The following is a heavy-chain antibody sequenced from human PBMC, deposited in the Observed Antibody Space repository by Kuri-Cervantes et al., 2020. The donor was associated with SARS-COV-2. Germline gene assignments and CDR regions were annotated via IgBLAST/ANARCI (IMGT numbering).Heavy chain of an antibody. D-gene: IGHD3-10*01. CDR1: GFTFSSYS. J-gene: IGHJ5*02. CDR2: ISSSSSYI. CDR3: ARVAWFNNCFDP. V-gene: IGHV3-21*01. Sequence: GESLKISCAASGFTFSSYSMNWVRQAPGKELEWVSSISSSSSYIYYADSVKGRFTISRDNAKNSLYLQMNSLRAEDTAVYYCARVAWFNNCFDPWGQGTLVTVSS.